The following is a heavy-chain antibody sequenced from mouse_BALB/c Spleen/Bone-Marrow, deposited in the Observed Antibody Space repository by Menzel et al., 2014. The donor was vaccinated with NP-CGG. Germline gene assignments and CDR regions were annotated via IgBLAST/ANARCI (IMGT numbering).Heavy chain of an antibody. CDR1: GFSLTTYG. D-gene: IGHD1-1*01. V-gene: IGHV2-2*02. Sequence: VQLQESGPGLVQPSQSLSITRTVSGFSLTTYGVHWVRQSPGKGLEWLGVIWSGGSTDYNAAFISRLSISKDNSKSQVFFKMNSLQANDTAIYYCARINYGSRRYWYFDVWGAGTTVTVSS. CDR2: IWSGGST. J-gene: IGHJ1*01. CDR3: ARINYGSRRYWYFDV.